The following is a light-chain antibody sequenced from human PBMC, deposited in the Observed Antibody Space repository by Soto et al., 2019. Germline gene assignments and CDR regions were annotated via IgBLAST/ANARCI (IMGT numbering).Light chain of an antibody. CDR2: DVS. V-gene: IGLV2-11*01. J-gene: IGLJ1*01. Sequence: QSALTQPRSVSGSPGQSVTISCTGTSSDVGGYNYVSWYQQHPGKAPKLMIYDVSKRPSGVPDRFSGFKSGNTASLTISGLQDEDEADYSCCSHAGTYIYVFGTGTKVTVL. CDR3: CSHAGTYIYV. CDR1: SSDVGGYNY.